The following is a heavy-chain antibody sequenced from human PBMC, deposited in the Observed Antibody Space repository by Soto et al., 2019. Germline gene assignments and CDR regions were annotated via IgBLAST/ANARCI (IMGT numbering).Heavy chain of an antibody. J-gene: IGHJ6*02. CDR3: ARDGVITWNAEDYYYYGMDV. CDR2: ISYDGSNK. V-gene: IGHV3-30-3*01. D-gene: IGHD3-22*01. CDR1: GFTFSSYA. Sequence: QVQLVESGGGVVQPGRSLRLSCAASGFTFSSYAMHWVRQAPGKGLEWVAVISYDGSNKYYADSVKGRFTISRDNSKNTLYLQMNSLRAEDTAVYYCARDGVITWNAEDYYYYGMDVWGQGTTVTVSS.